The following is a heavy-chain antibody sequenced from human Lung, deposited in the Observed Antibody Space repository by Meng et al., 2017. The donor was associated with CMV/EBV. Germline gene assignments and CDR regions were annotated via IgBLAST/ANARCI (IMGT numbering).Heavy chain of an antibody. CDR1: GFTFSSYE. Sequence: GESXKISCAASGFTFSSYEMNWVRQAPGKGLEWVAYISTSGTTIYYADSVRGRSTISRDNAKNSLFLQMNSLRAEDTAVYYCARSSGWLTPGGYGMDVWGQGXTVTVSS. CDR2: ISTSGTTI. V-gene: IGHV3-48*03. J-gene: IGHJ6*02. CDR3: ARSSGWLTPGGYGMDV. D-gene: IGHD2-15*01.